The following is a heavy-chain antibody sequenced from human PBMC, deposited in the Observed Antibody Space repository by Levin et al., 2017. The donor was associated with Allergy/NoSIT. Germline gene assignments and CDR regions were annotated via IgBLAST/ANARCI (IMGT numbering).Heavy chain of an antibody. J-gene: IGHJ2*01. Sequence: PGGSLRLSCAASGFTFSSYDMTWVRQAPGKGLEWVSAISISGINIYYADSVKGRFTISRDNSKNTLYLQMNSLRAEDTAVYYCAKCSNTAMVYWYFDLWGRGALVTVSS. V-gene: IGHV3-23*01. CDR2: ISISGINI. D-gene: IGHD5-18*01. CDR1: GFTFSSYD. CDR3: AKCSNTAMVYWYFDL.